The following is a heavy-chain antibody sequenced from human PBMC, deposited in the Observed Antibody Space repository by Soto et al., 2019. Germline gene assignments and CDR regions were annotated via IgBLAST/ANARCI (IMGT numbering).Heavy chain of an antibody. J-gene: IGHJ1*01. CDR2: IFYSGST. D-gene: IGHD3-10*02. CDR1: GGSISSYY. CDR3: ASMIGDPGLSFGS. Sequence: QVQLQESGPGLVKPSETLSLTCTVSGGSISSYYWSWIRQPPGKGLVWIGFIFYSGSTSYNPSLKGRVTISRHPSEYQFSLKLTSLTAADPAVYVCASMIGDPGLSFGSWRQGTLVAVSS. V-gene: IGHV4-59*01.